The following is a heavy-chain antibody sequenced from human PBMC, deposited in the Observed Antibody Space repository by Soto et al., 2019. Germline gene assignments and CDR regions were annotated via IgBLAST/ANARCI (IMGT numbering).Heavy chain of an antibody. CDR3: ARVGITMDY. Sequence: SETLSLTCAVYGGSFSGYYWSWIRQPPGKGLEWIGEINHSGSTNYNPSLESRVTISVDTSKNQFSLKLSSVTAADTAVYYCARVGITMDYWGQGTLVTVSS. V-gene: IGHV4-34*01. J-gene: IGHJ4*02. D-gene: IGHD3-10*01. CDR1: GGSFSGYY. CDR2: INHSGST.